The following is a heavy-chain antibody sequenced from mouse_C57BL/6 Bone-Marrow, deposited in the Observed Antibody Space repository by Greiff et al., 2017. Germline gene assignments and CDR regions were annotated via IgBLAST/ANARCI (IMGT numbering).Heavy chain of an antibody. V-gene: IGHV5-4*01. Sequence: EVQVVESGGGLVKPGGSLKLSCAASGFTFSSYAMSWVRQTPEKRLEWVATISDGGSYTYYPDNVKGRFTISRDNAKNNLYLQMSHLKSEDTAMYYCARVTTPHCDDWGQGTTLTVSS. CDR2: ISDGGSYT. D-gene: IGHD2-13*01. CDR3: ARVTTPHCDD. J-gene: IGHJ2*01. CDR1: GFTFSSYA.